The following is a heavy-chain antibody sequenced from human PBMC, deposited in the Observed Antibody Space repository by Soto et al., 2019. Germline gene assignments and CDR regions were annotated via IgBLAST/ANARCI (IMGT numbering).Heavy chain of an antibody. CDR2: INPYNGHT. CDR1: GYTFSSYG. J-gene: IGHJ4*02. D-gene: IGHD3-9*01. Sequence: QVQLVQSGAEVKKPGASVEVSCKASGYTFSSYGINWVRQAPGQGLEWMGWINPYNGHTNHAQEFQDRVTMTTDTSTNTAYMELRGLRSDDTAVYYCARARRWVLTGYWEFDYWGQGTLVTVSS. CDR3: ARARRWVLTGYWEFDY. V-gene: IGHV1-18*04.